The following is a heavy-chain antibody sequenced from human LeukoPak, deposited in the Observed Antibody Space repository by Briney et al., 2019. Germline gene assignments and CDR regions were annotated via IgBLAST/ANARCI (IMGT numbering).Heavy chain of an antibody. J-gene: IGHJ4*02. CDR1: GFIFSTYA. CDR3: AKDWFQSGSSLPDY. Sequence: GGSLRLYCAASGFIFSTYAMHCVRQAPGKGLEWVAVISYDGSNKSADSEKGRFTISRDNYKNTLYLQMNSLRGEDTAVYYCAKDWFQSGSSLPDYWGQGTLVTVSS. D-gene: IGHD1-26*01. V-gene: IGHV3-30*18. CDR2: ISYDGSNK.